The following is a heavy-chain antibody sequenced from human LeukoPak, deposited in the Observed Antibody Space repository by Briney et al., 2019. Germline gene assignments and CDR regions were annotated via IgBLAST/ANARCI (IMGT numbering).Heavy chain of an antibody. D-gene: IGHD4-17*01. Sequence: SETLSLTCTVSGVSISSYYWSWIRQPPGKGLEWIGYIYYSGSTNYNPSLKSRVTISVDTSKNQFSLKLSSVTAADTAVYYCARGADYGDYVPEDYFDYWGQGTLVTVSS. J-gene: IGHJ4*02. CDR2: IYYSGST. CDR3: ARGADYGDYVPEDYFDY. CDR1: GVSISSYY. V-gene: IGHV4-59*01.